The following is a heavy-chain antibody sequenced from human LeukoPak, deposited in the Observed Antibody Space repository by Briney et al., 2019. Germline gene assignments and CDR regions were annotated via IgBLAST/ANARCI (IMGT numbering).Heavy chain of an antibody. CDR2: ISSSSSYI. Sequence: PGGSLRLSCAASGFTFSSYSMNWVRQAPGKGLEWVSSISSSSSYIYYADSVKGRFTISRDNAKNSLYLQMNSLRAEDTAVYYCARESYSSGWSDYWGQGTLVTVSS. D-gene: IGHD6-19*01. V-gene: IGHV3-21*01. CDR1: GFTFSSYS. J-gene: IGHJ4*02. CDR3: ARESYSSGWSDY.